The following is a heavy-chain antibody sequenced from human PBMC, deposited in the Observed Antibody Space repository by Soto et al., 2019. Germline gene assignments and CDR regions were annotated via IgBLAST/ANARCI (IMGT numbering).Heavy chain of an antibody. CDR2: AYSSGSI. CDR1: GVSITRYY. V-gene: IGHV4-4*09. Sequence: SETLSLTCSVSGVSITRYYWSWIRQPPGKGLEWVGYAYSSGSINYSPSLKSRVTILLDPSKNQFSLQLTSVTVADTAVYYCARRDYGGDIDYWGQGALVTVSS. D-gene: IGHD4-17*01. CDR3: ARRDYGGDIDY. J-gene: IGHJ4*02.